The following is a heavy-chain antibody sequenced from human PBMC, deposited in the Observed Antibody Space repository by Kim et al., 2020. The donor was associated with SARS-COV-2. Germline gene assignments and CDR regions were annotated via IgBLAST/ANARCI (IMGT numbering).Heavy chain of an antibody. CDR3: AKGQSGINYYYFDY. Sequence: GGSLRLSCAASGFTFSSYAMSWVRQAPGKGLEWVSAISGSGGSTYYADSVKGRFTISRENSKNTLCLQMNSLRAEDTAVYYCAKGQSGINYYYFDYWGQGTLVTVSS. V-gene: IGHV3-23*01. CDR1: GFTFSSYA. J-gene: IGHJ4*02. D-gene: IGHD3-10*01. CDR2: ISGSGGST.